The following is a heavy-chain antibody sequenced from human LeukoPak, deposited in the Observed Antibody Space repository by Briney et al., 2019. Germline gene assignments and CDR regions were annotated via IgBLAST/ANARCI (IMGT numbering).Heavy chain of an antibody. J-gene: IGHJ4*02. CDR1: GFTVSSNY. CDR3: VTYQLLLYGFDY. CDR2: IYSGGST. D-gene: IGHD2-2*01. V-gene: IGHV3-66*01. Sequence: PGGSLRLSCAASGFTVSSNYMSWVRQAPGKGLEWVSIIYSGGSTYYADSVKGRFTISRDNSKNTLYLQMNSLRAEDTAVYYCVTYQLLLYGFDYWGQGTLVTVSS.